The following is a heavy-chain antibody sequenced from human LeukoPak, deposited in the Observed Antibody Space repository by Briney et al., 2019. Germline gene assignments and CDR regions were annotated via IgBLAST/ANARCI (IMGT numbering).Heavy chain of an antibody. Sequence: SETLSLTCAVYGGSFSGYYWSWIRQSPGKGLEWIGEINHSGSTNYNPSLKSRVTISVDTSKNQFSLKLSSVTAADTAVYYCARAGVGATTLDYWGQGTLVTVSS. CDR3: ARAGVGATTLDY. D-gene: IGHD1-26*01. J-gene: IGHJ4*02. CDR2: INHSGST. CDR1: GGSFSGYY. V-gene: IGHV4-34*01.